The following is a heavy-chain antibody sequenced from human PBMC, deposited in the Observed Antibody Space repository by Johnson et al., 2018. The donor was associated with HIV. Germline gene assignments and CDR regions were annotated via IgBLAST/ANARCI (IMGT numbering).Heavy chain of an antibody. V-gene: IGHV3-9*01. CDR1: GFTFDDYA. D-gene: IGHD6-13*01. CDR2: ITWNSGSI. Sequence: VQLVESGGGVVQPGRSLRLSCAASGFTFDDYAMHWVRLTPGKGLEWVSGITWNSGSIAYADSMKGRFTISRDNAENSLYLQMNSTRADDTALYSGARGRAAAFSYAFDIGGLGTIVTVS. J-gene: IGHJ3*02. CDR3: ARGRAAAFSYAFDI.